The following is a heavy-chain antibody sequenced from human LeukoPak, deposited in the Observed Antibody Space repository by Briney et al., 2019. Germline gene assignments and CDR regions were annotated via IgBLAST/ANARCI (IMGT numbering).Heavy chain of an antibody. D-gene: IGHD7-27*01. CDR3: ARDPGGTWGFDY. V-gene: IGHV1-18*01. J-gene: IGHJ4*02. CDR2: ISIYSGNT. Sequence: VASVKVSCKASGYTVTSHGLSWARQAPGQGLEWMGWISIYSGNTNYAQKFQDRISMTTDTSTSTAYMELRSLKSDDTAVYYCARDPGGTWGFDYWGQGALVTVSS. CDR1: GYTVTSHG.